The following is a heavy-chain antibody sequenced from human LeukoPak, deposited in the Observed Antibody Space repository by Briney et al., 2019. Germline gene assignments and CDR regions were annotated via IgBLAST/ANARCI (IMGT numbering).Heavy chain of an antibody. Sequence: SETLSLTCTVSGGSISSSSYYWGWIRQPPGKGLEWIGSIYYSGSTYYNPSLKSRGTISVDTSKNQFSLKLSSVTAADTAVYYCARSVVVVAALDYWGQGTLVTVSS. CDR1: GGSISSSSYY. CDR3: ARSVVVVAALDY. V-gene: IGHV4-39*01. D-gene: IGHD2-15*01. CDR2: IYYSGST. J-gene: IGHJ4*02.